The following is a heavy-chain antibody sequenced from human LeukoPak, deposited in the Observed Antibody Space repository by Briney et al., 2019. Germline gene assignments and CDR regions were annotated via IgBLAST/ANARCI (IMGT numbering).Heavy chain of an antibody. D-gene: IGHD5-12*01. CDR2: INQGGSVK. CDR1: GFSFRDFW. Sequence: GGSLRLSCAASGFSFRDFWMTWVRQAPGKWREGVANINQGGSVKYYVDSVKGRFTISRDDAESSLYVQVNSVRDGDTAVYYCARFGYSGWNLEYWGQGTLVTVSS. V-gene: IGHV3-7*01. CDR3: ARFGYSGWNLEY. J-gene: IGHJ4*02.